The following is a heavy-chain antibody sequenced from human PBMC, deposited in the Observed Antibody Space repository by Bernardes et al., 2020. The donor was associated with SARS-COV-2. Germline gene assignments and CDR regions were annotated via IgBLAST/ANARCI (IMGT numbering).Heavy chain of an antibody. D-gene: IGHD3-22*01. Sequence: ASVKVSCKASGYTFTGYYIHWVRQAPGQGLEWMGWMNPNSGGTIYAQKFQGRVTMTRDTSISKAYMELSRLRSDDTAMYYCAHPPSNYDRYGMDVWGQGTTVTVSS. J-gene: IGHJ6*02. CDR2: MNPNSGGT. CDR3: AHPPSNYDRYGMDV. V-gene: IGHV1-2*02. CDR1: GYTFTGYY.